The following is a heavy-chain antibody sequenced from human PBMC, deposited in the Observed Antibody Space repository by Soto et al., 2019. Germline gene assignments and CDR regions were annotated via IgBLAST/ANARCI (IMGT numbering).Heavy chain of an antibody. CDR3: ARDLPGIAAAGTPTYFDL. CDR1: GYTFTSYG. J-gene: IGHJ2*01. CDR2: ISAYNGNT. V-gene: IGHV1-18*01. Sequence: QVQLVQSGAEVKKPGASVKVSCKASGYTFTSYGISWVRQAPGQGLEWMGWISAYNGNTNYAQKFQGRVTITADESTSTAYMELSSLRSEDTAVYYCARDLPGIAAAGTPTYFDLWGRGTLVTVSS. D-gene: IGHD6-13*01.